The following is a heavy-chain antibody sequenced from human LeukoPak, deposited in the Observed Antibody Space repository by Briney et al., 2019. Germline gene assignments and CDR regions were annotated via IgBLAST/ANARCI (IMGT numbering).Heavy chain of an antibody. Sequence: SETLSLTCTVSGGSISRSSSYWGWIRQPPGKGLEWIGSIYHSGSTYYNPSLKSRVTISVDTSKNQFSLKLSSVTAADTAVYYCATLNYYDSSGYFWGWGQGTLVTVSS. CDR3: ATLNYYDSSGYFWG. CDR2: IYHSGST. CDR1: GGSISRSSSY. D-gene: IGHD3-22*01. J-gene: IGHJ4*02. V-gene: IGHV4-39*07.